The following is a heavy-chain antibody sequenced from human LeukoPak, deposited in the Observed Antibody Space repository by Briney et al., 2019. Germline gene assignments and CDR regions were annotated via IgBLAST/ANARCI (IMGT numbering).Heavy chain of an antibody. CDR2: ISGSGATT. CDR3: ARSRSSSWTGGGYLDY. V-gene: IGHV3-23*01. Sequence: GGSLTLSCAASGFTFSSYAMSWVRQPPGKGLEWVSAISGSGATTFYADSVKGQFTISRDNSKNTLYLQMNTLRADDTAVYYCARSRSSSWTGGGYLDYWGQGTLVTVSS. CDR1: GFTFSSYA. J-gene: IGHJ4*02. D-gene: IGHD6-13*01.